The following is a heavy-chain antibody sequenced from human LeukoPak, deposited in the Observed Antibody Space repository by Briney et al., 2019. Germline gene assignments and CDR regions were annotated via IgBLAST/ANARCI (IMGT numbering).Heavy chain of an antibody. CDR1: GFTFSTYS. CDR2: ISSSSRHR. D-gene: IGHD4-17*01. J-gene: IGHJ1*01. V-gene: IGHV3-21*01. Sequence: PGGSLRLSCVASGFTFSTYSMNWVRQAPGKGLEWVSSISSSSRHRYYADSVKGRSTISRDDAKNSVYLQMNSLRAEETAVYYCVRDFNTVTTAYLQHWGQGTLVTVSS. CDR3: VRDFNTVTTAYLQH.